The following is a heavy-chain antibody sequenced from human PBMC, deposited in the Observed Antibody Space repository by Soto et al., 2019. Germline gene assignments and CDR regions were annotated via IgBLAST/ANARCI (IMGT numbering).Heavy chain of an antibody. D-gene: IGHD3-22*01. J-gene: IGHJ4*02. V-gene: IGHV3-21*01. CDR3: ARVNYYDSSGYHTPYFDY. CDR1: GFTFSSYS. CDR2: ISSSSSYI. Sequence: VGSLRLSCAASGFTFSSYSMNWVRQAPGKWLEWVSSISSSSSYIYYADSVKSRFTISRDNAKNSLYLQMNSLRAEDTAVYYCARVNYYDSSGYHTPYFDYWGQGTLVTVSS.